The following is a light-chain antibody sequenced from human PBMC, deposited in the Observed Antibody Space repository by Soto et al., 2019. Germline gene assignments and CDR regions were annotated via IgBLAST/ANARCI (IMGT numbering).Light chain of an antibody. CDR1: SSDVGGYNY. V-gene: IGLV2-14*01. CDR2: DVS. J-gene: IGLJ2*01. CDR3: SSYTSSSLL. Sequence: QSALTQPASVSGSPGQSITISCTGISSDVGGYNYVSWYQQRPGKAPKLMIYDVSNRPSGVSNRFSGSKSGNTASLTISGLQAEDEADYYCSSYTSSSLLFGGGTKVTVL.